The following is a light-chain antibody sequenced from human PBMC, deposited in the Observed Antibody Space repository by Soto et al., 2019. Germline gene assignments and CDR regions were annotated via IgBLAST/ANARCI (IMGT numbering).Light chain of an antibody. J-gene: IGLJ1*01. CDR3: SSYTSDSTYV. CDR1: SSDVGAYDS. Sequence: QSALTQPASVSGSPGQSIAISCTGTSSDVGAYDSVCWYQQHPGKAPKLIIFGVSNRPSGVSNLFSGHKSGNTASLTISGLQAEDEADYYCSSYTSDSTYVFGTGTKLTVL. CDR2: GVS. V-gene: IGLV2-14*03.